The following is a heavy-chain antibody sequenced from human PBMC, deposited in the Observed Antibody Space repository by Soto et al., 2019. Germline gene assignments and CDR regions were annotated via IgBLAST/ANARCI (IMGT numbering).Heavy chain of an antibody. V-gene: IGHV1-18*01. Sequence: ASVKVSCKASGYTFTSYGISWVRQAPGQGLEWMGWISAYNGNTNYAQKLQGRVTMTTDTSTSTAYMELRSLRSDDTAVYYCAKFTLVVPAATLIDYWGQGTLVTVSS. D-gene: IGHD2-2*01. CDR2: ISAYNGNT. J-gene: IGHJ4*02. CDR3: AKFTLVVPAATLIDY. CDR1: GYTFTSYG.